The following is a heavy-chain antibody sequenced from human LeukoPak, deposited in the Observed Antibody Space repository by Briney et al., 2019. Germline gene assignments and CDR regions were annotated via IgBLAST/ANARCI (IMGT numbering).Heavy chain of an antibody. CDR1: GFTFKNYA. D-gene: IGHD4-17*01. V-gene: IGHV3-23*01. CDR2: ISGSGGST. CDR3: AKVDNQDGDPYDY. J-gene: IGHJ4*02. Sequence: PGGSLRLSCAASGFTFKNYALSWVRQAPGKGLEWVSAISGSGGSTYYADSVKGRFTISRDNSKNTLYLQMNSLRAEDTAVYYCAKVDNQDGDPYDYWGQGTLVTVSS.